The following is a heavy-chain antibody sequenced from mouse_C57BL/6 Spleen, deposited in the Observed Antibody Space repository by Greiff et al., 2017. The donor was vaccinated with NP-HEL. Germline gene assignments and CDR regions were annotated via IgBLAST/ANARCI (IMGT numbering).Heavy chain of an antibody. D-gene: IGHD1-1*01. J-gene: IGHJ2*01. CDR3: ARAPYGSSLFFDY. Sequence: VQLQQPGAELVKPGASVKMSCKASGYTFTSYWITWVKQRPGQGLEWIGDIYPGSGSTNYNEKFKSKATLTVDTSSSTAYMQLSSLTSEDSAVYYCARAPYGSSLFFDYWGQGTTLTVSS. CDR2: IYPGSGST. V-gene: IGHV1-55*01. CDR1: GYTFTSYW.